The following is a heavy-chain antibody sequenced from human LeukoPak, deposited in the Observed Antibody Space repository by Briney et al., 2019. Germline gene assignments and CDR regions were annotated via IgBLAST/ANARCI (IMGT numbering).Heavy chain of an antibody. J-gene: IGHJ6*02. CDR1: GYTFTGYY. CDR2: INPNSGST. V-gene: IGHV1-2*02. Sequence: ASVKVSCKASGYTFTGYYMHWVRQAPGQGLEWMGWINPNSGSTNYAQKFQGRVTMTRDTSISTAYMELSRLRSDDTAVYYCASGKLLWFGELPQYYYYGMDVWGQGTTVTVSS. D-gene: IGHD3-10*01. CDR3: ASGKLLWFGELPQYYYYGMDV.